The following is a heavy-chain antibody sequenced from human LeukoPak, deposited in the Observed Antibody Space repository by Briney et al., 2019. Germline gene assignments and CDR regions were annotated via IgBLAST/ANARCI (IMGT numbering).Heavy chain of an antibody. CDR3: ARDNGGLGLFDY. J-gene: IGHJ4*02. CDR1: GFTFSNYW. Sequence: PGGSLRLSCVDSGFTFSNYWMSWVRQAPGKGLEWVANIKQDGSAKYYVDSVKGRFTISRDNAKNSLYLQMNSLRAEDTAVYYCARDNGGLGLFDYWGQGTLATVSS. CDR2: IKQDGSAK. V-gene: IGHV3-7*01. D-gene: IGHD4-23*01.